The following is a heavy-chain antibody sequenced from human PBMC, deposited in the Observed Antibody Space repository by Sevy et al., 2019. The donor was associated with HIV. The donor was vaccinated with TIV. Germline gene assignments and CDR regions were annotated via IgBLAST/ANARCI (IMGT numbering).Heavy chain of an antibody. J-gene: IGHJ5*02. V-gene: IGHV4-38-2*01. CDR3: ARLGLWAVNWFDP. Sequence: SETLSLTCAVSGYSISSGYYWGWIRQPPGKGLEWIGSIYHSGSTYYNTSLKSRVTISVDTSKNQFSLKLSSVTAADTAVYYCARLGLWAVNWFDPWGQGTLVTVSS. D-gene: IGHD5-18*01. CDR2: IYHSGST. CDR1: GYSISSGYY.